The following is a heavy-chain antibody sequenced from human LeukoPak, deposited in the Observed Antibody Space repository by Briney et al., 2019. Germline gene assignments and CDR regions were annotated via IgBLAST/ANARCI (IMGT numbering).Heavy chain of an antibody. D-gene: IGHD3-3*01. CDR3: ARWIRLLEWSDAFDI. CDR2: IYYSGST. V-gene: IGHV4-59*01. J-gene: IGHJ3*02. CDR1: GGSISSYY. Sequence: SETLSLTCTVSGGSISSYYWSWIRQPPGKGLEWIGYIYYSGSTNYNPSLKSRVTISVDTSKNQFSLKLSSVTAADTAVYYCARWIRLLEWSDAFDIWGQGTMVTVSS.